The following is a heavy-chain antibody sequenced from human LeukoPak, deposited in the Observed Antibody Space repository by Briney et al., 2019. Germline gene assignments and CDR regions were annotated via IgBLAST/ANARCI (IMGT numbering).Heavy chain of an antibody. CDR1: RFTFSGYW. Sequence: PGGSLRLSCAASRFTFSGYWMHWVRQAPGKGLEWVATIKQDGSDKYYVDSVKGRFTISRDNARNSLYLQMNSLRVEDTALYYCVKDSGRRSSGSWGQGTLVTVSS. CDR3: VKDSGRRSSGS. V-gene: IGHV3-7*03. J-gene: IGHJ5*02. D-gene: IGHD5-12*01. CDR2: IKQDGSDK.